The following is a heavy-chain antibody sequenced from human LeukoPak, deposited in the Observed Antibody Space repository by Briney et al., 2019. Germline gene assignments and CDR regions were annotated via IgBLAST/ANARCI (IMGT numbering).Heavy chain of an antibody. CDR2: IYTRGST. CDR3: ARHVIRFGELYYYYYYMDV. Sequence: SETLSLTCTVSGGSISSGNYYWSWIRQPAGKGLEWIGRIYTRGSTKYTPSLKSRVTMSVDTSKNQFSLKLSSVTAADTAVYYCARHVIRFGELYYYYYYMDVWGKGTTVTISS. V-gene: IGHV4-61*02. D-gene: IGHD3-10*01. CDR1: GGSISSGNYY. J-gene: IGHJ6*03.